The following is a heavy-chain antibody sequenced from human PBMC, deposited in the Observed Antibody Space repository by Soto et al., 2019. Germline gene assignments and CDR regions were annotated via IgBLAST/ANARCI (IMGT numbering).Heavy chain of an antibody. CDR2: IYYTGGA. Sequence: TLSLTCSVSGDSINPDYYWSLIRQPPGKGLEWLGHIYYTGGAFDSASLKSRLSLSVDTSKNSFSLRLRSVTAADTAVYYCARDTPVKYYDGGTYYPHWAPWGKGSLDTASA. J-gene: IGHJ5*02. CDR1: GDSINPDYY. V-gene: IGHV4-30-4*01. D-gene: IGHD3-16*01. CDR3: ARDTPVKYYDGGTYYPHWAP.